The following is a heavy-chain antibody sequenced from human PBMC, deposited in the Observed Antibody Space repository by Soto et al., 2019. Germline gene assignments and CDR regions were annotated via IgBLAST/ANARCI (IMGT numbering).Heavy chain of an antibody. D-gene: IGHD3-10*01. J-gene: IGHJ6*02. V-gene: IGHV3-21*01. CDR1: GFTFRTYT. Sequence: GGSLRLSCISSGFTFRTYTMDWVRQAPGKGLEWVSGIRGFSPYTFYAESVKGRFTISRDNAKNSLYLQMDSLRAEDTAVYYCARDRGYDAHDYYYNAMDVWGQGTTVTVPS. CDR3: ARDRGYDAHDYYYNAMDV. CDR2: IRGFSPYT.